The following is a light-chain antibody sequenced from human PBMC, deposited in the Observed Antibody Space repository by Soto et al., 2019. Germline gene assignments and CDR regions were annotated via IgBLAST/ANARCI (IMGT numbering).Light chain of an antibody. CDR3: SSYTSSSTRV. V-gene: IGLV2-14*02. CDR1: GSDVGSYSL. CDR2: EGD. J-gene: IGLJ2*01. Sequence: QSVLTQPASVSGSPGQSITISCTGTGSDVGSYSLVSWYQQLPGKAPKLMIYEGDKRPSGVSSRFSGSKSANTAALTISGLQAEDEAAYYCSSYTSSSTRVFGGGTKLTVL.